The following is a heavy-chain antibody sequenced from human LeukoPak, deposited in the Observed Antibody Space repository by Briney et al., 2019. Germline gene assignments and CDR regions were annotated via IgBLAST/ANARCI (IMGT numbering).Heavy chain of an antibody. Sequence: SETLSLTCTVSGGSISSYYWSWIRQPPGKGLEWIGYIYYSGSANYNPSLKSRVTISVDTSKNQFSLKLSSVTAADTAVYYCARQAMTHYYGSGSYYDYWGQGTLVTVSS. CDR1: GGSISSYY. V-gene: IGHV4-59*08. CDR3: ARQAMTHYYGSGSYYDY. CDR2: IYYSGSA. J-gene: IGHJ4*02. D-gene: IGHD3-10*01.